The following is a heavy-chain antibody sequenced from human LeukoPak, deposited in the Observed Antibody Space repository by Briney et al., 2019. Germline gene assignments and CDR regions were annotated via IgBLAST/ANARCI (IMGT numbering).Heavy chain of an antibody. CDR1: GFNFITHG. D-gene: IGHD6-19*01. J-gene: IGHJ4*02. CDR3: VGDPPKSGWAFVY. Sequence: GGSLRLSCAASGFNFITHGMHWVRQAPGKGLEWVAFIWADGNNKYYADSVKGRFTISRDNSKNTLFLQMDSLRAEDTAVYSCVGDPPKSGWAFVYWGQGILVSVSS. CDR2: IWADGNNK. V-gene: IGHV3-30*12.